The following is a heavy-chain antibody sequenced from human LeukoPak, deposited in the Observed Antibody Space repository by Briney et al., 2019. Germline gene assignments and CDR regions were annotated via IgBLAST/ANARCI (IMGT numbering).Heavy chain of an antibody. CDR2: MNPNSGNT. Sequence: ATVKVSCKASGYSFTSHDINWVRQATGKGLEWLGWMNPNSGNTGNSQKFQGRVTMTRDTSIGTAYMELSSLKFEDTAVYYCVRAVAGASTFHLDSWGQGTLSPSPQ. J-gene: IGHJ4*02. CDR1: GYSFTSHD. CDR3: VRAVAGASTFHLDS. V-gene: IGHV1-8*01. D-gene: IGHD2-2*01.